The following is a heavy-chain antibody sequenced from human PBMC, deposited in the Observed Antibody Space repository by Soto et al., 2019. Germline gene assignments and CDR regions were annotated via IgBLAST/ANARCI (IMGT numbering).Heavy chain of an antibody. CDR1: GGTFSTFG. D-gene: IGHD3-16*01. Sequence: ASVKVSCKTSGGTFSTFGISWVRQAPGQGLEWMGGIIPFFGTAEYSQKFEDRITITADESTNTVYMDLRSLTSEDTAIYYCARTAPMDAGDKYYYDFWGQGALVTVSS. CDR3: ARTAPMDAGDKYYYDF. V-gene: IGHV1-69*13. J-gene: IGHJ4*02. CDR2: IIPFFGTA.